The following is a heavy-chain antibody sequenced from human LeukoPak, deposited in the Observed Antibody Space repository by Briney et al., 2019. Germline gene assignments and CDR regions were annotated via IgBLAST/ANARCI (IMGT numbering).Heavy chain of an antibody. D-gene: IGHD1-14*01. J-gene: IGHJ6*02. CDR3: ARDGGPEPPYYYYYYGMDV. CDR1: GGSISSYY. V-gene: IGHV4-4*07. Sequence: SETLSLTCTVSGGSISSYYWSWIRQPAGKGLGWIGRIYTSGSTNYNPSLKNRVTMSVDTSKNQFSLKLSSVTAADTAVYYCARDGGPEPPYYYYYYGMDVWGQGTTVTVSS. CDR2: IYTSGST.